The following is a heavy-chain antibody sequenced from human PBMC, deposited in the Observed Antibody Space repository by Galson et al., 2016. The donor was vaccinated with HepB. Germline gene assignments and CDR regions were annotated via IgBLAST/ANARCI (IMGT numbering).Heavy chain of an antibody. Sequence: SLRLSCAASGFSFSSFWMPWVRQAPGKGLEWVGSTNELGTERYYVDSVKGRFTILRANSKNSVYLRMNALSDEDTAVYYCARHEAGSGDSRGYFDYWGQGTLVTVSS. V-gene: IGHV3-7*01. D-gene: IGHD3-22*01. CDR2: TNELGTER. CDR1: GFSFSSFW. J-gene: IGHJ4*02. CDR3: ARHEAGSGDSRGYFDY.